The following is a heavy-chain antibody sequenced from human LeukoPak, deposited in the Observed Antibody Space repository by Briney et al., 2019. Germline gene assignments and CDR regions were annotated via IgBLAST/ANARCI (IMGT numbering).Heavy chain of an antibody. V-gene: IGHV3-11*01. D-gene: IGHD1-26*01. CDR3: ARDMWELVGYYFDY. CDR2: ITNSGTTI. CDR1: GFTFTDYY. Sequence: GGSLRLSCAASGFTFTDYYMSWIRQAPGKGLEWVSYITNSGTTIYYADSVKGRFTISRDNAKNSLYLQMNSLRAEDTAVYYCARDMWELVGYYFDYWGQGTLVTVSS. J-gene: IGHJ4*02.